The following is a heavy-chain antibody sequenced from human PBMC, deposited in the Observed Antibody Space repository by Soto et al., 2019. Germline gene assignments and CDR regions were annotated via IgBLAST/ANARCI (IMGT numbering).Heavy chain of an antibody. D-gene: IGHD3-9*01. V-gene: IGHV1-18*01. CDR2: ISAYNGNT. Sequence: QVQLVQSGAEVKKPGASVKVSCKASGYTFTSYGISWVQQAPGQGLEWMGWISAYNGNTNYAQKLQGRVTMTTDTSTSTAYMELRSLRSDDTAVYYCARVGPDILTGYSVVEGVDYWGQGTLVTVSS. CDR1: GYTFTSYG. J-gene: IGHJ4*02. CDR3: ARVGPDILTGYSVVEGVDY.